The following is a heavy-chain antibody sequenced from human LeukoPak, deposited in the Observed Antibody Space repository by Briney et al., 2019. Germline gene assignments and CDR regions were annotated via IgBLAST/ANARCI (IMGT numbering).Heavy chain of an antibody. CDR1: GFDFNSYW. V-gene: IGHV3-74*03. CDR2: IGSDGTTT. Sequence: HGGSLRLSCEATGFDFNSYWMHWVRQAPGKGLVWVSGIGSDGTTTTYADSVKGRFTISRDSAKNTVYLEMNSRRADDTAMYYCARSYYGSGSYHSAPFFDFWGLGTQVIVSS. D-gene: IGHD3-10*01. CDR3: ARSYYGSGSYHSAPFFDF. J-gene: IGHJ4*01.